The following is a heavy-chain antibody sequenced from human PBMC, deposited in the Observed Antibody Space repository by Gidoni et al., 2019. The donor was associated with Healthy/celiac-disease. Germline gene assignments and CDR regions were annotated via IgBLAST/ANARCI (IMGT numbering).Heavy chain of an antibody. J-gene: IGHJ4*02. D-gene: IGHD3-22*01. CDR2: ISGSGGST. Sequence: EVQLLESGGGLVQPGGSLRLSCAAAGFTFSSYAMSWVRQAPGKGLEWVSAISGSGGSTYYADSVKGRFTISRDNSKNTLYLQMNSLRAEDTAVYYCAKARVDSSGYSVFGYWGQGTLVTVSS. CDR1: GFTFSSYA. CDR3: AKARVDSSGYSVFGY. V-gene: IGHV3-23*01.